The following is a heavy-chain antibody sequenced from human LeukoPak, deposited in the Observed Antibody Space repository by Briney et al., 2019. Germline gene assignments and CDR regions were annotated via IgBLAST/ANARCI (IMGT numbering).Heavy chain of an antibody. D-gene: IGHD1-1*01. J-gene: IGHJ4*02. CDR3: AKVGGTKRGYYFDY. CDR2: ISGSGDNT. V-gene: IGHV3-23*01. Sequence: GGSLRLSCAAPGFTFSSYAMSWVRQAPGKGLEWVSAISGSGDNTYYADSVKGRFTISRDNPKNTLYLQINSLRAEDTAVYYCAKVGGTKRGYYFDYWGQGTLVTVSS. CDR1: GFTFSSYA.